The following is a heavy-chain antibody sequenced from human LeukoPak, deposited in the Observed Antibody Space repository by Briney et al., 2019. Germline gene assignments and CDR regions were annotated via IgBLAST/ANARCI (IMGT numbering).Heavy chain of an antibody. CDR1: GGTFSSYA. CDR3: ARAWRGYSYGFPFDY. CDR2: IIPIFGTA. J-gene: IGHJ4*02. Sequence: SVKVSCKASGGTFSSYAISWVRQAPGQGLEWMGGIIPIFGTANYAQKFQGRVTITTDESTSTAYMELSSLRSEDTAAYYCARAWRGYSYGFPFDYWGQGTLVTVSS. V-gene: IGHV1-69*05. D-gene: IGHD5-18*01.